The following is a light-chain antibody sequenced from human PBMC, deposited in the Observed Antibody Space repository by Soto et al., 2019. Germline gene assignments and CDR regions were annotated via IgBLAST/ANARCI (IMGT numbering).Light chain of an antibody. Sequence: DIQMTQSPSTLSASVGDRFTTTCRASQSISVGLAWYQQKPGKAPKLLIYKASTLKSGVPSRFSGSGSGTEFTLTISSLQPDDFATYYCQHYNSYSEAFGQGTKVDIK. CDR1: QSISVG. J-gene: IGKJ1*01. CDR2: KAS. CDR3: QHYNSYSEA. V-gene: IGKV1-5*03.